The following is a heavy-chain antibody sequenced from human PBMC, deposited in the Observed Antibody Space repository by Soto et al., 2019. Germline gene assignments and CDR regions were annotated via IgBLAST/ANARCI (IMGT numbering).Heavy chain of an antibody. J-gene: IGHJ6*02. V-gene: IGHV4-30-4*01. D-gene: IGHD6-6*01. CDR3: ASFTIAARPPYYYGMDV. CDR1: GGSISSGDYY. CDR2: IYYSGST. Sequence: QVQLQESGPGLVKPSQTLSLTCTVSGGSISSGDYYWSWIRQPPGKGLEWIGYIYYSGSTYYNPSLKSRVTISVDTSKNQFSLKLSSVTAADTAVYYCASFTIAARPPYYYGMDVWGQGTTVTVSS.